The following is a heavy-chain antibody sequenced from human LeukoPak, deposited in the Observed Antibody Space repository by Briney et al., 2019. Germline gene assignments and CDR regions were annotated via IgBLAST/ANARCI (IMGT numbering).Heavy chain of an antibody. CDR1: GGSFSGYY. V-gene: IGHV4-34*01. CDR3: AREPHGEDDILTGPAGGFDP. Sequence: SETLSLTCAVYGGSFSGYYWSWIRQPPGKGLEWVGEINHSGSTNHNPSLKSRVTISVDTSKNQFSLKLSSVTAADTAVYYCAREPHGEDDILTGPAGGFDPWGQGTLVTVSS. J-gene: IGHJ5*02. CDR2: INHSGST. D-gene: IGHD3-9*01.